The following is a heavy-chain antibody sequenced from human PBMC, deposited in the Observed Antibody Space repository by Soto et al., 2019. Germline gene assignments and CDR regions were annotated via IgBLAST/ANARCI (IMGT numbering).Heavy chain of an antibody. CDR3: ATDRGGYCSGGSCPEAWFDP. J-gene: IGHJ5*02. CDR1: GYTFTTYP. Sequence: QVQLVQSGAEEKKPGASVKVSCKASGYTFTTYPMNWLRQAPGQRPEWMGWINVGNGGTKYSQKFQGRVSITRDTSASTAYMQLSRLRSDDTAVHYCATDRGGYCSGGSCPEAWFDPWGQGTLVTVTS. V-gene: IGHV1-3*05. D-gene: IGHD2-15*01. CDR2: INVGNGGT.